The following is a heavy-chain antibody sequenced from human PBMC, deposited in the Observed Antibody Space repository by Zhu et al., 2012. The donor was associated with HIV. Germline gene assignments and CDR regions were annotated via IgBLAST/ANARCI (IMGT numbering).Heavy chain of an antibody. Sequence: QVQLEESGPGLVKPSQTLSLSCTVSGGSISSGDYYWSWIRQSPGKGLEWIGYIYYSGSTYYNPSLKSRVTISLDTSKNQFSLRVSSVTAADTAVYYCAREGRDGYNDYWGQGTLVTVSS. D-gene: IGHD5-24*01. CDR1: GGSISSGDYY. CDR3: AREGRDGYNDY. J-gene: IGHJ4*02. CDR2: IYYSGST. V-gene: IGHV4-30-4*01.